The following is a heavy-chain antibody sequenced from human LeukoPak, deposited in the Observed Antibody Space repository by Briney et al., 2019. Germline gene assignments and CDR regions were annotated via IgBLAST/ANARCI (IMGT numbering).Heavy chain of an antibody. D-gene: IGHD2-2*01. V-gene: IGHV3-23*01. Sequence: GGSLRLSCAASGFTFSSYAMSWVRQAPGKGLEWVSAISGSGGSTYYADSVKGRLTISRDNSKNTLYLQMNSLRAEDTAVYYCAKDLGYCSSTSCHYYYGMDVWGQGTTVTVSS. CDR3: AKDLGYCSSTSCHYYYGMDV. CDR1: GFTFSSYA. CDR2: ISGSGGST. J-gene: IGHJ6*02.